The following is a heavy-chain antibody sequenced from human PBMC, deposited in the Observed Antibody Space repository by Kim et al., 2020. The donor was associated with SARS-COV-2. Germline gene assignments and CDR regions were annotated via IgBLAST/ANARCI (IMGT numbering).Heavy chain of an antibody. CDR1: GRTLGSLS. D-gene: IGHD3-10*01. Sequence: ASVKVSCKVSGRTLGSLSVQWVRQAPGQGLEWVGGRDPEQTQRLYAQKLQGRVIVTEDTSTNTAYMEVRSLRTDDTAVYFCATSVLFGDLYQGGGLDVLG. CDR2: RDPEQTQR. CDR3: ATSVLFGDLYQGGGLDV. V-gene: IGHV1-24*01. J-gene: IGHJ6*02.